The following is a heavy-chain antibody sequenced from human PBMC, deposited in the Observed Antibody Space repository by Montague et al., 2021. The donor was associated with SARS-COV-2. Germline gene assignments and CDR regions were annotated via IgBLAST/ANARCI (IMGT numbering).Heavy chain of an antibody. CDR3: VKGSGYP. CDR2: IYDSGST. CDR1: GDSVISDKYY. J-gene: IGHJ5*02. V-gene: IGHV4-61*01. D-gene: IGHD3-22*01. Sequence: SETLSLTCTVTGDSVISDKYYWSWIRQPPGKGLEWIGFIYDSGSTSYNPSLHSRVTITIDNSKNQFSLNLMSVTPADTAVYYCVKGSGYPWGQGTLVTVSS.